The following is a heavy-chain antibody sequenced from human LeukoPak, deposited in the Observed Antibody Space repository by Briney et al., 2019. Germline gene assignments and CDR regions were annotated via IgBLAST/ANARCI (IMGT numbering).Heavy chain of an antibody. CDR2: INHSGST. CDR1: GGSISHYY. D-gene: IGHD3-22*01. V-gene: IGHV4-34*01. J-gene: IGHJ4*02. Sequence: PSETLSLTCAVYGGSISHYYWSWIRQSPGEGLECIGEINHSGSTNYNPSLKSRVTISVDTSKNQISLKLNSVTAADTAVYYCGRDSRGPDYWGQGTLVTVSS. CDR3: GRDSRGPDY.